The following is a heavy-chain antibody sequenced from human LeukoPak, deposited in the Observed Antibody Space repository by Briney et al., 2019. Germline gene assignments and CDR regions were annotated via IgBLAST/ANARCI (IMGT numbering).Heavy chain of an antibody. CDR3: ARGSKTYYYDSSGLDY. Sequence: GGSLRLSCAASGFTFTTYWMSWVRQAPGKGLEWVSYISSSGSTIYYADSVKGRFTISRDNAKNSLYLQMNSLRAEDTAVYYCARGSKTYYYDSSGLDYWGQGTLVTVSS. CDR2: ISSSGSTI. V-gene: IGHV3-48*04. D-gene: IGHD3-22*01. J-gene: IGHJ4*02. CDR1: GFTFTTYW.